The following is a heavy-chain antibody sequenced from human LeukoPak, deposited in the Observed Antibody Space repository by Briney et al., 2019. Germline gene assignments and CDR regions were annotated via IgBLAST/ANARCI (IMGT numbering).Heavy chain of an antibody. V-gene: IGHV1-69*06. CDR3: VRAVATTTDYYGMDV. J-gene: IGHJ6*02. CDR2: IIPIFGRP. D-gene: IGHD5-12*01. Sequence: ASVKVSCKASGGTFSSYAISWVRQAPGQGLEWMGGIIPIFGRPNYAQKFQGSITITADKSTSTAYMELSSLRSEDTAAYYCVRAVATTTDYYGMDVWGQGTTVTVSS. CDR1: GGTFSSYA.